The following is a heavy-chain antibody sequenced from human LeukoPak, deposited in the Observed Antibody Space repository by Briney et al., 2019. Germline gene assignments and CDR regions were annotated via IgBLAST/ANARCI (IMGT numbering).Heavy chain of an antibody. Sequence: EGSLDSSVEALGSTFVSFGRTGVRRAPGKGLEGASSISSSSSYIYYADSVKGRFTISRDNAKNSLYLQMDSLRAEDTAVYYCASGDYYGSGSSNWGQGTLVTVSS. CDR2: ISSSSSYI. J-gene: IGHJ4*02. CDR1: GSTFVSFG. D-gene: IGHD3-10*01. CDR3: ASGDYYGSGSSN. V-gene: IGHV3-21*01.